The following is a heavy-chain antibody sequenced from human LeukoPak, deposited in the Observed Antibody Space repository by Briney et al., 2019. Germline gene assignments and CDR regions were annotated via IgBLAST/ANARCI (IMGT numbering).Heavy chain of an antibody. CDR3: ARDRSGTYFAFEY. D-gene: IGHD3-10*01. V-gene: IGHV4-59*02. CDR2: VYNSGRT. J-gene: IGHJ4*02. Sequence: SETLSLTCNVSGDSVTNSFWSWIRQPPGKGLEWIGYVYNSGRTHSNPSLKSRVTISVDTSNNQFSLKLNSVTAADTAVYYCARDRSGTYFAFEYWGQGALVTVSA. CDR1: GDSVTNSF.